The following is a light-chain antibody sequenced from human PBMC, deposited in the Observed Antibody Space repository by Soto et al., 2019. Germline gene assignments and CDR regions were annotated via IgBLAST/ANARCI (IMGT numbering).Light chain of an antibody. CDR3: QQYANSPLT. Sequence: VVLTQSPGTLSLSPGERATLSCRASQSLSNSYLAWYQQRPGQAPRVLIYGASSRATGIPDRFSGSGSGTDFTLTISRLQPEDVAVYYCQQYANSPLTFGGGTKVEIK. CDR1: QSLSNSY. V-gene: IGKV3-20*01. J-gene: IGKJ4*01. CDR2: GAS.